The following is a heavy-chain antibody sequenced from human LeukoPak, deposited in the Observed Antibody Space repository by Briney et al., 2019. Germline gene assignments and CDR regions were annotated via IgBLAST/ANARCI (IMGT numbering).Heavy chain of an antibody. CDR1: GFIFSNYA. CDR3: AKGAAAGLVDWFDP. CDR2: ITGRGDET. V-gene: IGHV3-23*01. D-gene: IGHD6-13*01. Sequence: PGGSLRLSCAASGFIFSNYALMWVRQAPGKGLEWVSSITGRGDETFYADSVKGRFSLSRDNSKNMTYLQMYSLGAEDTAIYYCAKGAAAGLVDWFDPWGQGTLVTVSS. J-gene: IGHJ5*02.